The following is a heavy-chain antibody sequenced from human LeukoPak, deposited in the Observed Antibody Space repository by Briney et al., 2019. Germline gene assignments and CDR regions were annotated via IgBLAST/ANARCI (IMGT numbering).Heavy chain of an antibody. V-gene: IGHV4-34*01. J-gene: IGHJ4*02. D-gene: IGHD3-3*01. CDR1: GGSFSGYY. Sequence: SETLSLTCVVYGGSFSGYYWSWIRQPPGKGLEWIGEINHSGSTNYNPSLQSRVTISVDTSKNQFSLKLSSVTAADTAVYYCARSHMYYDFWSGYYKGPYYFDYWGQGTLVTVSS. CDR2: INHSGST. CDR3: ARSHMYYDFWSGYYKGPYYFDY.